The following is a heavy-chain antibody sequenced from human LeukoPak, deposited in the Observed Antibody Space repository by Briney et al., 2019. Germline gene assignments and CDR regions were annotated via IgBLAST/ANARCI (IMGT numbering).Heavy chain of an antibody. CDR1: GLIFSNYA. CDR3: AFGPHQQWLLADY. J-gene: IGHJ4*02. CDR2: ITGSGDST. D-gene: IGHD6-19*01. V-gene: IGHV3-23*01. Sequence: HPGGSLRLSCAASGLIFSNYAMNWVRQAPGKGLQLVSTITGSGDSTYYADSVNGRFTISRDNSKNTLYLQVNSLRADDTALYYCAFGPHQQWLLADYWGQGTLVTVSS.